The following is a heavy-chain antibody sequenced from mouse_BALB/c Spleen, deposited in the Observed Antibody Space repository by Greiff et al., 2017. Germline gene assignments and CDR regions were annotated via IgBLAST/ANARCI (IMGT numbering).Heavy chain of an antibody. Sequence: EVKLEESGPGLVKPSQSLSLTCSVTGYSITSGYYWNWIRQFPGNKLEWMGYISYDGSNNYNPSLKNRISITRDTSKNQFFLKLNSVTTEDTATYYCARQGYGYWYFDVWGAGTTVTVSS. CDR2: ISYDGSN. CDR1: GYSITSGYY. CDR3: ARQGYGYWYFDV. J-gene: IGHJ1*01. D-gene: IGHD1-1*02. V-gene: IGHV3-6*02.